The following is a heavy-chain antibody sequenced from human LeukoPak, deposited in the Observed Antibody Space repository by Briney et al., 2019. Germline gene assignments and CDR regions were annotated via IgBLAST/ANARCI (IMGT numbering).Heavy chain of an antibody. CDR2: ISAYNGDT. CDR3: AREGSLHDSGNHYLSWFDP. Sequence: ASVKVSCKTSGYTFNTYGIAWVRQAPGQGLEWMGWISAYNGDTNYAQNVKDRVTMTTDTSTTTAYMELRSLRIDDTAVYYCAREGSLHDSGNHYLSWFDPWGQGTLVTVSS. D-gene: IGHD3-22*01. J-gene: IGHJ5*02. V-gene: IGHV1-18*01. CDR1: GYTFNTYG.